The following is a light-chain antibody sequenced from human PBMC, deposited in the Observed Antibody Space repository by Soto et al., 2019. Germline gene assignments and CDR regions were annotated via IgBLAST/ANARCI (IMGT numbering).Light chain of an antibody. V-gene: IGKV3-20*01. J-gene: IGKJ5*01. CDR2: GSF. CDR1: QSLSSSY. CDR3: QQYGSSPPSST. Sequence: EIVLTQSPGTLSLSPGERATLSCRASQSLSSSYLAWYQQKSGQAPRLLIYGSFSRATGIPDRLSGSGSGTDFTLTISRLEPEDFAVYYCQQYGSSPPSSTFGQGTRLEIK.